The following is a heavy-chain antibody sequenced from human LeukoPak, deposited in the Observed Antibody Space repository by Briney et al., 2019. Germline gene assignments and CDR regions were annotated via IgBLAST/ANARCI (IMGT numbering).Heavy chain of an antibody. D-gene: IGHD2-21*02. Sequence: ASVKVSCKASGYTFTGYYMHWVRQAPGQGLEWMGWINPNSGGTNYAQKFQGRVTMTRDTSISTAYMELSRLTSDDTAVYYCARGTIVVVTEYYWGQGTLVTVSS. J-gene: IGHJ4*02. CDR2: INPNSGGT. CDR1: GYTFTGYY. V-gene: IGHV1-2*02. CDR3: ARGTIVVVTEYY.